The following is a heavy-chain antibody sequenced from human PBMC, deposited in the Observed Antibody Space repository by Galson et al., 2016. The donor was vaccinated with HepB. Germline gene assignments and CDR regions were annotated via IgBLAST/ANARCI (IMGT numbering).Heavy chain of an antibody. J-gene: IGHJ4*02. CDR2: IKRDGSEK. V-gene: IGHV3-7*05. CDR3: TRGYYYISSGYHYVFDF. Sequence: SLRLSCAASGFSLSSYWMGWVRQAPGQGLEWVANIKRDGSEKFYVDSVKGRFTISRDNAKKSLWLKMNSLRAEDTAVYYCTRGYYYISSGYHYVFDFWGQGTLVTVSS. D-gene: IGHD3-22*01. CDR1: GFSLSSYW.